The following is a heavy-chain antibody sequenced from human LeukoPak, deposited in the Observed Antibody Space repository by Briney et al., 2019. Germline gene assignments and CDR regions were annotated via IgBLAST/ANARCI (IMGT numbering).Heavy chain of an antibody. J-gene: IGHJ6*02. CDR3: ARGPWLKEDYYYGMDV. CDR2: ISSSSSCI. V-gene: IGHV3-21*01. Sequence: PGGSLRLSCAASGFTFSSYSMNWVRQAPGKGLEWVSSISSSSSCIYYADSVKGRFTISRDNAKNSLYLQMNSLRAEDTAVYYCARGPWLKEDYYYGMDVWGQGTTVTVSS. D-gene: IGHD5-12*01. CDR1: GFTFSSYS.